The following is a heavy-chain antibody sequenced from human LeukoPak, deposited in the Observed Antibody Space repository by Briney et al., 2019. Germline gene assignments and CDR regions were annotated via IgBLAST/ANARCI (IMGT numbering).Heavy chain of an antibody. D-gene: IGHD3-10*01. Sequence: GGSLRLSCAASGFTFSSYSMNWVRQAPGKGLEWASYISSSSSTIYYADSVKGRFTISRDNAKNSLYLQMNSLRAEDTAVYYCARDSVPLLLWFGELYYYFDYWGQRTLVTVSS. CDR2: ISSSSSTI. V-gene: IGHV3-48*01. CDR1: GFTFSSYS. J-gene: IGHJ4*02. CDR3: ARDSVPLLLWFGELYYYFDY.